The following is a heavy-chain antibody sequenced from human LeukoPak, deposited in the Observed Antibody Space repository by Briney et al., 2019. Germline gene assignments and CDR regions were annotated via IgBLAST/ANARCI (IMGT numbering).Heavy chain of an antibody. Sequence: GASVKVSCKASGYTFTSYGISWVRQAPGQGLEWMGWISAYNGNTNYAQKLQGRVTMTTDTSTSTAYMELSSLRSEDTAVYYCAREEAARPFDYWGQGTLVTVSS. V-gene: IGHV1-18*04. D-gene: IGHD6-6*01. CDR1: GYTFTSYG. CDR2: ISAYNGNT. J-gene: IGHJ4*02. CDR3: AREEAARPFDY.